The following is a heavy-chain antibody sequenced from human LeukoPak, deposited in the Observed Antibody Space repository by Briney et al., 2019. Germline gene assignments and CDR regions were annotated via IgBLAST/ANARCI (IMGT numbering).Heavy chain of an antibody. J-gene: IGHJ6*03. Sequence: GGSLRLSRAASGITVSSNYMSWGRQAPGKGLEWVSVIYEGGTTYYADSVNVLFTISRDKDTLYLQMNSLRVEDTAVYYCAKMNCSTTSCPSYMDVWGNGTTVTVSS. D-gene: IGHD2-2*01. V-gene: IGHV3-53*01. CDR2: IYEGGTT. CDR3: AKMNCSTTSCPSYMDV. CDR1: GITVSSNY.